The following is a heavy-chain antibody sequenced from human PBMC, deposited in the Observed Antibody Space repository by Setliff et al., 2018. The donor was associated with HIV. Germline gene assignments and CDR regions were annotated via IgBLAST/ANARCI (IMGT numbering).Heavy chain of an antibody. CDR1: GGTFTSSA. Sequence: SVKVSCKASGGTFTSSAISWVRQARGQGLEWMGAIIPHFDAPQYAQKFQGRVTITADQSTSTAYMELSGLTSVDTAVYYCASPRLDWSFSHFDYWGQGTPVTVSS. D-gene: IGHD3-9*01. J-gene: IGHJ4*02. CDR3: ASPRLDWSFSHFDY. V-gene: IGHV1-69*13. CDR2: IIPHFDAP.